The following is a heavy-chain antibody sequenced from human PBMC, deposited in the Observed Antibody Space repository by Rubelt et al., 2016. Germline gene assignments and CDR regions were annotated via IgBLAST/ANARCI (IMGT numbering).Heavy chain of an antibody. V-gene: IGHV3-33*01. CDR1: GFTFSSYG. D-gene: IGHD3-16*01. CDR2: IWYDGSNK. J-gene: IGHJ5*02. Sequence: QVQLVESGGGVVQPGRSLRLSCAASGFTFSSYGMHWVRQAPGKGLEWVAVIWYDGSNKYYADSVKGGFTISRDKSKNTLYLQRNSLRAEDTAVYYCAREQPEGDNWFDPWGQGTLVTVSS. CDR3: AREQPEGDNWFDP.